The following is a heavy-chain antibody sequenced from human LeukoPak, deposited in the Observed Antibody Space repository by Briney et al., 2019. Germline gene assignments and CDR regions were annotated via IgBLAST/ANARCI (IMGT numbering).Heavy chain of an antibody. J-gene: IGHJ6*03. CDR3: ARDPPHQLLFGYYYMDV. D-gene: IGHD2-2*01. CDR2: ISAYNGNT. Sequence: ASVKVSFKASGYTFTSYGISWVRQAPGQGLEWMGWISAYNGNTNYAQKLQGRVTITTDTSTSTAYMELRSLRSDDTAVYYCARDPPHQLLFGYYYMDVWGIGTTVTVSS. V-gene: IGHV1-18*01. CDR1: GYTFTSYG.